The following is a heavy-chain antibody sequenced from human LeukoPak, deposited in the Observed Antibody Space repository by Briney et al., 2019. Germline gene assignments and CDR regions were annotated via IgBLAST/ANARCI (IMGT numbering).Heavy chain of an antibody. J-gene: IGHJ4*02. CDR1: GNTFTNYY. Sequence: ASVKVSCKASGNTFTNYYVHWVRQAPGLGLEWMGIFNPSGGSTTYAQKFQGRVTMTRDTSTSTVYMELSSLRSEDTAVYYCARGPVEYCGGDCFPYWGQGTLVTVSP. V-gene: IGHV1-46*01. CDR2: FNPSGGST. CDR3: ARGPVEYCGGDCFPY. D-gene: IGHD2-21*01.